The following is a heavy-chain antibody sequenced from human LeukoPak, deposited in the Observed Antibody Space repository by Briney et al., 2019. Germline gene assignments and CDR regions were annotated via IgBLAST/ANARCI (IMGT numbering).Heavy chain of an antibody. D-gene: IGHD5-18*01. CDR1: GYTFTSYG. J-gene: IGHJ5*02. V-gene: IGHV1-18*01. CDR3: ARVAGYSYAQYNWFDP. Sequence: ASVKVSCKASGYTFTSYGIRWVRQAPGQGLEWMGWISAYNGNTNYAQKLQGRVTMTTDTSTSTAYMELRSLRSDDTAVYYCARVAGYSYAQYNWFDPWGQGTLVTVSS. CDR2: ISAYNGNT.